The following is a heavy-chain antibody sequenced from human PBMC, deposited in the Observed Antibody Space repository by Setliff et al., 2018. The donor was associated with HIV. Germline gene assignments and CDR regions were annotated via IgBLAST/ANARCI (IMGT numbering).Heavy chain of an antibody. J-gene: IGHJ6*02. Sequence: SETLSLTCLVSGDSMIPHYWSWIRQPPGRGLEWIGYISNYGSPSYSPSLESRVTILLDTSKNQFSLRLSSVTAADTAVYYCARLSVRRDYSYGMDVWGQGTMVTVSS. CDR3: ARLSVRRDYSYGMDV. V-gene: IGHV4-4*08. D-gene: IGHD3-10*01. CDR1: GDSMIPHY. CDR2: ISNYGSP.